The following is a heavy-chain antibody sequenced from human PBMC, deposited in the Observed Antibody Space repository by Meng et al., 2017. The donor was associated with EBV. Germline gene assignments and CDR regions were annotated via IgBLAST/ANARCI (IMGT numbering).Heavy chain of an antibody. CDR3: ASESGRGFTPDY. Sequence: QGQLLQSGAEEKKLGYSGNVSCRSSEGTCKSYADSRVRQAPRQGLEWIGGLIPMGGAQHYAQKLQSRVTIVADESTSTHSMELNSLRSENTAMYYCASESGRGFTPDYWGQGTLVTVSS. J-gene: IGHJ4*02. V-gene: IGHV1-69*01. CDR1: EGTCKSYA. CDR2: LIPMGGAQ. D-gene: IGHD3-10*01.